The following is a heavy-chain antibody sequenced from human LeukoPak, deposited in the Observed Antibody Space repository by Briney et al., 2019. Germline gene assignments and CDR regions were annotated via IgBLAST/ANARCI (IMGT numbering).Heavy chain of an antibody. J-gene: IGHJ4*02. CDR1: GGSFSGYY. V-gene: IGHV4-59*08. CDR3: ARSYYGGSHQYYFDY. CDR2: IYYSGST. D-gene: IGHD4-23*01. Sequence: SETLSLTCAVYGGSFSGYYWSWIRQPPGKGLEWIGYIYYSGSTNYTPSLESRVAISVDTSKNQFSLKLTSMTAADTAVYYCARSYYGGSHQYYFDYWGQGTLVTVSS.